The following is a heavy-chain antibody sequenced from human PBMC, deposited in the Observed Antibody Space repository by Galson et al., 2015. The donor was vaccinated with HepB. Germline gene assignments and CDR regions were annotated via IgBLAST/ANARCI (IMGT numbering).Heavy chain of an antibody. CDR3: ARGVGQLLLFDY. D-gene: IGHD2-15*01. J-gene: IGHJ4*02. CDR1: GYTFTGYY. CDR2: INPNSGGT. Sequence: PVKVACKASGYTFTGYYMHWVRQAPGQGLGWMGWINPNSGGTNYAQKFQGRVTMTRDTSISTAYMELSRLRSDDTAVYYCARGVGQLLLFDYWGQGTLVTVSS. V-gene: IGHV1-2*02.